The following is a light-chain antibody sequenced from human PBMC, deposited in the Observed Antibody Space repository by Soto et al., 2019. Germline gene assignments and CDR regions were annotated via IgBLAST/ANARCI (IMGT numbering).Light chain of an antibody. V-gene: IGKV4-1*01. CDR1: QSVLYSSNNKNY. CDR2: DAS. Sequence: DIVMTRSPDSLALSLGYRSTVNCNSRQSVLYSSNNKNYLAWYQQKPGQAPRLLIYDASSRATGIPDRFSGSGSGTDFTLTISRLEPEDFAVYYCQQYDDSRQVWTFGQGTKVDIK. J-gene: IGKJ1*01. CDR3: QQYDDSRQVWT.